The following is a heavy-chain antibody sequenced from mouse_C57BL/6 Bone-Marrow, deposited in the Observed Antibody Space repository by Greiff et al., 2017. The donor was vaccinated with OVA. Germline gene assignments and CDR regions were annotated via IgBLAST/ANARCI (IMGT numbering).Heavy chain of an antibody. Sequence: DVQLQESGPELVKPGASVKIPCKASGYTFTDYNMDWVKQSHGKSLEWIGDINPNNGGTIYNQKFKGKATLTVDKSSSTAYMELRSLTSEDTAVYYCARWDYDYEERYYAMDYWGQGTSVTVSS. J-gene: IGHJ4*01. CDR2: INPNNGGT. D-gene: IGHD2-4*01. CDR3: ARWDYDYEERYYAMDY. CDR1: GYTFTDYN. V-gene: IGHV1-18*01.